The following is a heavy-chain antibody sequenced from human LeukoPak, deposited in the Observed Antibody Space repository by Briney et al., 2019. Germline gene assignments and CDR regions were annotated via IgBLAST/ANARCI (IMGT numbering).Heavy chain of an antibody. CDR2: INPNSGGT. J-gene: IGHJ3*02. Sequence: ASVKVSCKASGYTFTGYYMHWVRQAPGQGLEWMGWINPNSGGTNYAQKFQGRVTMTRDTSISTAYMELSRLRSDDTAVYYCAREFKYCSGGSCYGGVYAFDIWGQGTMVTVSS. D-gene: IGHD2-15*01. CDR3: AREFKYCSGGSCYGGVYAFDI. V-gene: IGHV1-2*02. CDR1: GYTFTGYY.